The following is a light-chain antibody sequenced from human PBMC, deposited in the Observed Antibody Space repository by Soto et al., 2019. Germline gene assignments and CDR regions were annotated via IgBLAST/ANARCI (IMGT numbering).Light chain of an antibody. Sequence: QSALTQPASVSGSPGQSITISCTGTGSDVGGYNFVSWYQQHPGKAPKLMISDVSNRPSGVSNRFSGSKSVNRASLTISGLQSADEADYYCSSYTNNFGGNVVVGGGTQLTVL. V-gene: IGLV2-14*03. CDR3: SSYTNNFGGNVV. CDR1: GSDVGGYNF. CDR2: DVS. J-gene: IGLJ2*01.